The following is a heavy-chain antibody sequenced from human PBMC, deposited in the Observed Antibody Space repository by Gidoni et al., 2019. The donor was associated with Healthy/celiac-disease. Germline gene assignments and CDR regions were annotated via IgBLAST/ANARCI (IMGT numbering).Heavy chain of an antibody. CDR3: ARDSLLTKLAYCGGDCYSTEYFQH. V-gene: IGHV3-48*03. Sequence: GKGLEWVSYISSSGSTIYYADSVKGRFTISRDNAKNSLYLQMNSLRAEDTAVYYCARDSLLTKLAYCGGDCYSTEYFQHWGQGTLVTVYS. J-gene: IGHJ1*01. CDR2: ISSSGSTI. D-gene: IGHD2-21*02.